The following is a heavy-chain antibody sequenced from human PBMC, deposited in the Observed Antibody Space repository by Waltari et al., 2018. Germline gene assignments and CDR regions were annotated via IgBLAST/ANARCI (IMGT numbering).Heavy chain of an antibody. CDR1: GFTVSNNY. Sequence: EVQLVESGGDLVQPGGSLRLSCAASGFTVSNNYMSWVRQAPGKGLEWVSLIYSGGTTYYADSVKGRFTSARDKSNNTRYLQMNSLRAEDTSVYYCSTRHYWGQGTLVTVSS. V-gene: IGHV3-66*01. CDR3: STRHY. J-gene: IGHJ4*02. CDR2: IYSGGTT.